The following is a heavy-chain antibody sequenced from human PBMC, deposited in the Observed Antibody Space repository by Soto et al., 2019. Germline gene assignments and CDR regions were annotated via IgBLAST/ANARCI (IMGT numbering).Heavy chain of an antibody. D-gene: IGHD3-16*02. V-gene: IGHV4-31*03. CDR3: ARVVKGGELSSDTYYYYGMDV. CDR1: GGSIISGGYY. J-gene: IGHJ6*02. CDR2: IYYSGST. Sequence: SETLSLTCTVSGGSIISGGYYWSLIRQHPGKGLEWIGYIYYSGSTYYNPSLKSRVTISVDTSKNQFSLKLSSVTAADTAVYYCARVVKGGELSSDTYYYYGMDVWGQGTTVTVS.